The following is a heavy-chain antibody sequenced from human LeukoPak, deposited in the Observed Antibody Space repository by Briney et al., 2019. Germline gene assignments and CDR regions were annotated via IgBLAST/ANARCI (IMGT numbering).Heavy chain of an antibody. V-gene: IGHV1-18*01. CDR1: GYTFTSYG. Sequence: ASVKVSCKASGYTFTSYGISWVRQAPGQGLEWMGWISAYNGNTNYAQKLQGRVSMTTDTSTSTAYMELRSLRSDDTAVYYCASGATYYYDSRGYYWDYFDYWGQGTLVTVSS. J-gene: IGHJ4*02. CDR2: ISAYNGNT. D-gene: IGHD3-22*01. CDR3: ASGATYYYDSRGYYWDYFDY.